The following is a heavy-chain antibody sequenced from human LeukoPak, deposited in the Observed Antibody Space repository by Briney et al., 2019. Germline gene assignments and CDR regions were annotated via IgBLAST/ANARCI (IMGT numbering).Heavy chain of an antibody. CDR1: GYSFTSYW. V-gene: IGHV5-51*01. CDR2: IYPGDSDT. J-gene: IGHJ6*02. Sequence: GESLKISCKGSGYSFTSYWIGWVRQMPGKGLEWMGIIYPGDSDTRYSPSFQGQVTISADKSISTAYLQWSSLKASDTAMYYCARHSQAGGPYYYYGMDVWGQGTTVTVSS. CDR3: ARHSQAGGPYYYYGMDV. D-gene: IGHD2-15*01.